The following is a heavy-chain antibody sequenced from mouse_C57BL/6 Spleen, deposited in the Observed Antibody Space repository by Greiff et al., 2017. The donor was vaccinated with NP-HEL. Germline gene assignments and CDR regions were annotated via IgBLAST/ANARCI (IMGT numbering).Heavy chain of an antibody. CDR1: GFTFSSYA. V-gene: IGHV5-4*01. CDR3: SRDRGSTTGGAMGMDY. D-gene: IGHD2-14*01. Sequence: DVHLVESGGGLVKPGGSLKLSCAASGFTFSSYAMSWVRQTPGKRLEWVATISDGGSYTYYPDNVKGRFTISRDNAKNNLYLQMSELKSEDTAMYYCSRDRGSTTGGAMGMDYWGQGTSVTVSS. CDR2: ISDGGSYT. J-gene: IGHJ4*01.